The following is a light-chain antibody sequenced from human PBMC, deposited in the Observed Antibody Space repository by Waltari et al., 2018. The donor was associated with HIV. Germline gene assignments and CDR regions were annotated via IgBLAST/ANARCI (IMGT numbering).Light chain of an antibody. CDR1: SSDVGGYNY. J-gene: IGLJ2*01. CDR3: SSYAGSSVV. CDR2: EVS. Sequence: QSALTQPPSASGSPGQSVTISCTGTSSDVGGYNYVSWYQQHPGKAPKLMIYEVSKRPPGGPDRFSGSKCGNTASLTVSGLQAEDEADYYCSSYAGSSVVFGGGTKLTVL. V-gene: IGLV2-8*01.